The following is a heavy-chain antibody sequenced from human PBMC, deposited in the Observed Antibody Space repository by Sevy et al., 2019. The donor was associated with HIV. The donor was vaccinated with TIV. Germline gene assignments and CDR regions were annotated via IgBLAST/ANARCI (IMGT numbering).Heavy chain of an antibody. J-gene: IGHJ4*02. D-gene: IGHD3-10*01. Sequence: GGSLRLSCAASGFTFSSYGMHWVRQAPGKGLEWVAVIWYDGSNKYYADSVKGRFTISRDNSKNTLYLQMNSRRAEGTAVYYCAKGSGSGSFIDYWGQGTLVTVSS. CDR2: IWYDGSNK. CDR3: AKGSGSGSFIDY. V-gene: IGHV3-33*06. CDR1: GFTFSSYG.